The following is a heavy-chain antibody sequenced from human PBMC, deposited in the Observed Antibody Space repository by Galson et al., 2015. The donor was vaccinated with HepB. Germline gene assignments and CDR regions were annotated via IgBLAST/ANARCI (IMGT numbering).Heavy chain of an antibody. V-gene: IGHV3-30*04. Sequence: SLRLSCAASGFTFSDYAMNWVRQAPGKGLEWVAIVTSDESNNYYADSVRGRFTISRDNSKNTLYLQMNSLRAEDTAVYYCAGTVYFDYWGQGTLVTVSS. D-gene: IGHD4-11*01. CDR2: VTSDESNN. CDR1: GFTFSDYA. J-gene: IGHJ4*02. CDR3: AGTVYFDY.